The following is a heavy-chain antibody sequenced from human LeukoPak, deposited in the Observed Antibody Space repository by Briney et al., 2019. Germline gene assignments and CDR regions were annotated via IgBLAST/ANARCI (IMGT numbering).Heavy chain of an antibody. V-gene: IGHV3-23*01. CDR2: ISGSGGST. CDR1: GFTFSSYG. D-gene: IGHD6-19*01. Sequence: GGSLRLSCAASGFTFSSYGMSWVRQAPGKGLEWVSAISGSGGSTYYADSVKGRFTISRDNSKNTLYLQMNSLRAEDTAVYYCAKRPSQWLDYFDYWGQGTLVTVSS. CDR3: AKRPSQWLDYFDY. J-gene: IGHJ4*02.